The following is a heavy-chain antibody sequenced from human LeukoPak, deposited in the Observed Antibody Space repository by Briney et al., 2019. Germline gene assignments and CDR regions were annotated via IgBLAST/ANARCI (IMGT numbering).Heavy chain of an antibody. CDR3: VRSISSRNAF. CDR1: GFSLSNFW. D-gene: IGHD2-2*01. Sequence: GGSLRLSCAASGFSLSNFWMNWVRQAPGKGLEWVANMNEDGSAKYYVDSVKGRFTISTDNTKNSLFLQMTSLRVEDTAVYYCVRSISSRNAFWGQGTLVTVSS. J-gene: IGHJ4*02. V-gene: IGHV3-7*01. CDR2: MNEDGSAK.